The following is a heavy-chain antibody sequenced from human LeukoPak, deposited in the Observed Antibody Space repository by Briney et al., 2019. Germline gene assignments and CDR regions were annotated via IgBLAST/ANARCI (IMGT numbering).Heavy chain of an antibody. CDR3: AKDGVLLWFGEPSFFDY. V-gene: IGHV3-30*02. CDR1: GFTFSSYG. D-gene: IGHD3-10*01. CDR2: MRYDGSNK. J-gene: IGHJ4*02. Sequence: PGGSLRLSCAASGFTFSSYGMHWVRQAPGKGLEWVAFMRYDGSNKYYADSVKGRFTISRDNSKNTLYLQMNSLRAEDTAVYYCAKDGVLLWFGEPSFFDYWGQGTLVTVSS.